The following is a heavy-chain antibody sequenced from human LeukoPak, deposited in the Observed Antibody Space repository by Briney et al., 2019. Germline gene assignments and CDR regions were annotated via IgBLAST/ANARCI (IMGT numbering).Heavy chain of an antibody. V-gene: IGHV4-39*01. CDR1: GGFISSSSYY. Sequence: PSETLSLTCTVSGGFISSSSYYWGWIRQPPGKRLEWIGSIYYSGSTYYNPSLKSRVTISVDTSKNQFSLKLKSVIAADTAVYYCARRVLMRSSSSRFDYWGQGTLVTVSS. CDR3: ARRVLMRSSSSRFDY. J-gene: IGHJ4*02. D-gene: IGHD2-2*01. CDR2: IYYSGST.